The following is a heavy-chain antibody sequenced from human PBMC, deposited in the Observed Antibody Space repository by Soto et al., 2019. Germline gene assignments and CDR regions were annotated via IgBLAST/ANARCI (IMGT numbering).Heavy chain of an antibody. D-gene: IGHD2-2*01. Sequence: GAAPKLSCQDAGFCFGDTALPYLPQGRGQRLEWMGWIVVVNPNPNYAPRFEGRVTVTRDASTSTSHMELSSLSSDDTAVYFCAVTAMPSRGRTAPTGNGMFVWS. CDR1: GFCFGDTA. J-gene: IGHJ6*02. V-gene: IGHV1-58*01. CDR2: IVVVNPNP. CDR3: AVTAMPSRGRTAPTGNGMFV.